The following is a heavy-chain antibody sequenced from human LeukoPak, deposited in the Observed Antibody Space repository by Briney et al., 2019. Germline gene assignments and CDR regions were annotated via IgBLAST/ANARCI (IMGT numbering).Heavy chain of an antibody. Sequence: GGSLRLSCAASGFTFDDYAMHWVRQAPGKGLVWVSRINTDGSSTSYADSVKGRFTISRDNAKNALYLQMNSLRAEDTAVYYCAREGIADLDYWGQGTLVTVSS. D-gene: IGHD6-13*01. CDR1: GFTFDDYA. V-gene: IGHV3-74*01. J-gene: IGHJ4*02. CDR2: INTDGSST. CDR3: AREGIADLDY.